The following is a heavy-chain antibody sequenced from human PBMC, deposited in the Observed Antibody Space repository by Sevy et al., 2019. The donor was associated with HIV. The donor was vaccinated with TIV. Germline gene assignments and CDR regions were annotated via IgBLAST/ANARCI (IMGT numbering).Heavy chain of an antibody. J-gene: IGHJ5*02. D-gene: IGHD2-15*01. Sequence: ASVKVSCKVSGYTLTKLSIHWVRQAPGKGLEWMGNSDPQHGETIYAQNFQGRVTMTEDTSTDTAFMELSSLTSEDTDLYYCGIVGLRYFSGSSVYQGDWFDPWGQGTLVTVSS. CDR3: GIVGLRYFSGSSVYQGDWFDP. V-gene: IGHV1-24*01. CDR2: SDPQHGET. CDR1: GYTLTKLS.